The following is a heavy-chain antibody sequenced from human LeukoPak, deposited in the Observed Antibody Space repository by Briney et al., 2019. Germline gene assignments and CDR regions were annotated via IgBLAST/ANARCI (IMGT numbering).Heavy chain of an antibody. CDR1: GGSFSGYY. D-gene: IGHD6-19*01. CDR3: ARDLTGSGWPFDY. Sequence: SETLSLTCAVYGGSFSGYYWSWIRQPPGKGLEWIGEINHSGSTNYNPSLKSRVTISIDTSKNQFSLKLSSVTAADTAVYYCARDLTGSGWPFDYWGQGTLVTVSS. CDR2: INHSGST. J-gene: IGHJ4*02. V-gene: IGHV4-34*01.